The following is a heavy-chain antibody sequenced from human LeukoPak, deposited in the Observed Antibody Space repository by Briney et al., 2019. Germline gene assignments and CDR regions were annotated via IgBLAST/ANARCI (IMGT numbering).Heavy chain of an antibody. Sequence: GASVKVSCKASGYTFTSYDINWVRPAAGQGLAWMGWMNPNSGNTGYAQKFQGRVTITRNTSISTAYMELSSLRSEDTAVYSCARGPSWSGYSQPYYFDYWGQGTLVTVSS. CDR3: ARGPSWSGYSQPYYFDY. CDR1: GYTFTSYD. V-gene: IGHV1-8*03. CDR2: MNPNSGNT. D-gene: IGHD3-3*01. J-gene: IGHJ4*02.